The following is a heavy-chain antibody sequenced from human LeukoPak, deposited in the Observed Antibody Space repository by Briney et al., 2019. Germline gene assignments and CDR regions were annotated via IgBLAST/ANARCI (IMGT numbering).Heavy chain of an antibody. Sequence: SETLSLTCTVSGGSVRSGSYYWSWIRQPPGKGLEWIGYIYYSGSTDYNPSLRSRVTISIDTSKNQFSLKLSSVTAADTAVYYCARHYGAGSYYDNWFDPWGQGTLVTVSS. D-gene: IGHD3-10*01. J-gene: IGHJ5*02. V-gene: IGHV4-61*01. CDR1: GGSVRSGSYY. CDR3: ARHYGAGSYYDNWFDP. CDR2: IYYSGST.